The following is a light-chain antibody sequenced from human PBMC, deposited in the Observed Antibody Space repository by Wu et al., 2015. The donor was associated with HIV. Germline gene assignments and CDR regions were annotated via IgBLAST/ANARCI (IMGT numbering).Light chain of an antibody. CDR2: AAS. CDR3: QQYYSTLSFT. J-gene: IGKJ3*01. CDR1: QGISNP. V-gene: IGKV1-NL1*01. Sequence: DIQMTQSPSSLSASVGDRVTITCRASQGISNPLAWYQQKPGKAPKLLLYAASRLESGVPSRFSGSGSGTDYTLTISSLQPEDFATYYCQQYYSTLSFTFGPGTKVDIK.